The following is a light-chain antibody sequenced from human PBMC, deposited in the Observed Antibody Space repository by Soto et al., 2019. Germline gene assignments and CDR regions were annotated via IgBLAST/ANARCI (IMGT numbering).Light chain of an antibody. Sequence: EIVMTQSPATLSLSPGERATLSCRASQSVSSNLAWYRQKPGQAPRLLIYGASTRATGIPARFSGSGSGTEFTLTISSLQPEDFAVYYCQQCNNWPPWTFGQGTKLEIK. CDR3: QQCNNWPPWT. J-gene: IGKJ1*01. V-gene: IGKV3-15*01. CDR2: GAS. CDR1: QSVSSN.